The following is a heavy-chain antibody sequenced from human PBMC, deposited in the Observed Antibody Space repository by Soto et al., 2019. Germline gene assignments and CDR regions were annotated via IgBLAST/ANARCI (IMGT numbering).Heavy chain of an antibody. Sequence: EVQMLESGGHLVQPGGSLRLSCAASGFTFTTYTMNWVRQAPGKGLEWFSAINGGQGRTYYADSVKGRFTSSRDNSKNMLFLQINSLRAEDTAVYYCAKDRRPDGIWTFDRWGQGTPVTVSS. V-gene: IGHV3-23*01. CDR3: AKDRRPDGIWTFDR. D-gene: IGHD3-9*01. J-gene: IGHJ4*02. CDR2: INGGQGRT. CDR1: GFTFTTYT.